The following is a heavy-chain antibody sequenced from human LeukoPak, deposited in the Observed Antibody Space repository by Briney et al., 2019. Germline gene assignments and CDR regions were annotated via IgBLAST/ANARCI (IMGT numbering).Heavy chain of an antibody. V-gene: IGHV1-2*02. Sequence: ASVKVSCKASGYTFTGYYMHWVRQAPGQGLEWMGWINPNNGGTNYAQKFQGRVTMTRDTSISTAYMELSRLRSDDTAVYYCARERRQWLANDYWGQGTLVTVSS. J-gene: IGHJ4*02. D-gene: IGHD6-19*01. CDR1: GYTFTGYY. CDR3: ARERRQWLANDY. CDR2: INPNNGGT.